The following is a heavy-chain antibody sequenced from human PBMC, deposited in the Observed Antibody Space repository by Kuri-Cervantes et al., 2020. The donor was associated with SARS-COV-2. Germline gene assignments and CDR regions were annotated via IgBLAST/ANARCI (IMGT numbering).Heavy chain of an antibody. CDR3: ARAPYYDYPRSYDDYMDV. Sequence: SETLSLTCTVPGGSISSYCWSWIRQPAGKGLEWIGRIYTSGSTNYNPSLKSRVTISVDTSKNQFSLKLSSVTAADTAVYYCARAPYYDYPRSYDDYMDVWGKGTTVTVSS. CDR2: IYTSGST. CDR1: GGSISSYC. J-gene: IGHJ6*03. V-gene: IGHV4-4*07. D-gene: IGHD3-3*01.